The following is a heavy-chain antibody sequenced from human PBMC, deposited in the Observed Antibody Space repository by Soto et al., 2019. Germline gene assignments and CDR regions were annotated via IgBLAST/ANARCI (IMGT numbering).Heavy chain of an antibody. CDR2: ISYDGSNK. Sequence: QVQLVESGGGVVQPGRSLRLSCAASGFTFSSYAMHWVRQAPGKGLERVAVISYDGSNKYYADSVKGRFTISRDNSKNTLYLQMNSLRAEDTAVYYCARVVEGSGYYTGWFDPWGQGTLVTVSS. CDR3: ARVVEGSGYYTGWFDP. CDR1: GFTFSSYA. D-gene: IGHD3-3*01. J-gene: IGHJ5*02. V-gene: IGHV3-30-3*01.